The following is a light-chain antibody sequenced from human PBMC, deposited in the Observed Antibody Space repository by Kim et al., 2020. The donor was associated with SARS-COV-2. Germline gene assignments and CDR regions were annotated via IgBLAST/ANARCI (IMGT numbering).Light chain of an antibody. J-gene: IGLJ2*01. Sequence: LSPGQTAGITCSGDQLGDKYACWYQQKPGQSPVWVIYEDNKRPSGIPERFSGSNSGNTATLTISGTQPTDEADYYCQAWDSSTVIFGGGTQLTVL. CDR1: QLGDKY. CDR2: EDN. CDR3: QAWDSSTVI. V-gene: IGLV3-1*01.